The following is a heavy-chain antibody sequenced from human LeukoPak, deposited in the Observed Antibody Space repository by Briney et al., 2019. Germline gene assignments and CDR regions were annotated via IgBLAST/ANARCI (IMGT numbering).Heavy chain of an antibody. Sequence: SETLSLTCTVSGGSISSYYWSWIRQPAGKGLEWIGRIYTSGSTNYNPSLKSRVTMSVDTSKNQFSLKLSSVTAADTAVYYCARAGYCSGGSCYSNWFDPWGQGTLVTVSS. V-gene: IGHV4-4*07. CDR1: GGSISSYY. D-gene: IGHD2-15*01. CDR2: IYTSGST. CDR3: ARAGYCSGGSCYSNWFDP. J-gene: IGHJ5*02.